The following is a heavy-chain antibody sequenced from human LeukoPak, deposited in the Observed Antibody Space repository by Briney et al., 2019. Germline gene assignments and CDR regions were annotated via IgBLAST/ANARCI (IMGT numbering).Heavy chain of an antibody. CDR3: ARHGGTRITLIQVYYFDY. Sequence: SETLSLTCAVYGGSFSGYYWSWIRQPAGKGLEWIGRIYTSGSTNYNPSLKSRVTISVDTSKNQFSLKLSSVTAADTAVYYCARHGGTRITLIQVYYFDYWGQGTLVTVSS. CDR2: IYTSGST. J-gene: IGHJ4*02. V-gene: IGHV4-59*10. CDR1: GGSFSGYY. D-gene: IGHD4-11*01.